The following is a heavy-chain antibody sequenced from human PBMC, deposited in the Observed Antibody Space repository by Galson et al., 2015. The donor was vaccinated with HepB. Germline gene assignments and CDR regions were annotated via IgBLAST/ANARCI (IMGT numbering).Heavy chain of an antibody. V-gene: IGHV3-7*03. D-gene: IGHD6-19*01. CDR2: IKQDGSEK. Sequence: SLRLSCAASGFTFSSYWMSWVRQAPGKGLEWVANIKQDGSEKYYVDSVKGRFTISRDNAKNSLYLQMNSLRAEDTAVYYCASRAVAGQGHWDYWGQGTLVTVSS. CDR1: GFTFSSYW. J-gene: IGHJ4*02. CDR3: ASRAVAGQGHWDY.